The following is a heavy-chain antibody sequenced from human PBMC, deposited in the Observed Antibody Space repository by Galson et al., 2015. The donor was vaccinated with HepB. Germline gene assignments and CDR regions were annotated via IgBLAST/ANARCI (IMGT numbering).Heavy chain of an antibody. CDR3: AKSEVKSRAGYYYYYYMDV. CDR1: GGSISSGTYF. V-gene: IGHV4-61*02. J-gene: IGHJ6*03. Sequence: TLSLTCTVSGGSISSGTYFWSWIRQPAGQGLAWIGRIYTSGSTNYNPSLKSRVTMSVDTSKNQFSLKLSSVTAADTALYYCAKSEVKSRAGYYYYYYMDVWGKGTTVTVSS. D-gene: IGHD2-21*01. CDR2: IYTSGST.